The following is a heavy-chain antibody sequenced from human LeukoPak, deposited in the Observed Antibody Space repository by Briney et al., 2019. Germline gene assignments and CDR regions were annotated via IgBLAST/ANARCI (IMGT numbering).Heavy chain of an antibody. CDR3: ARSIYSSSRLIDY. V-gene: IGHV3-30-3*01. CDR1: GFTFSGYP. Sequence: GGSLRLSCAASGFTFSGYPIHWVRQAPGKGLEWVAVITYDGSNKYYADSVKGRFTISRDNSKNTLYLQMNSLRAEDTAVYYCARSIYSSSRLIDYWGQGTLVTVSS. J-gene: IGHJ4*02. CDR2: ITYDGSNK. D-gene: IGHD6-13*01.